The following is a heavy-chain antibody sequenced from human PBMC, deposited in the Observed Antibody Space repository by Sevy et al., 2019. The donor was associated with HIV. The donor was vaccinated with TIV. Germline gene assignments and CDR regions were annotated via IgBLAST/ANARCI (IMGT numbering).Heavy chain of an antibody. D-gene: IGHD6-13*01. CDR2: IWYDGSNK. J-gene: IGHJ6*02. CDR3: AREADSVIAAAAPGGYYYYGMDV. V-gene: IGHV3-33*01. Sequence: GGSLRLSCAASGFTFSSYGMHWVRQAPGKGLEWVAVIWYDGSNKYYADSVKGRFTISRDNYKNTLYLQMNSLRAEDTAVYYCAREADSVIAAAAPGGYYYYGMDVWGQGTTVTVSS. CDR1: GFTFSSYG.